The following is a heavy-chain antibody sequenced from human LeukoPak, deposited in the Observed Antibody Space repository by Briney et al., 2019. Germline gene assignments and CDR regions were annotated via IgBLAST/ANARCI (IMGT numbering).Heavy chain of an antibody. CDR3: ARENLPSKGHSSSSGYY. CDR2: LIPIFGTA. V-gene: IGHV1-69*05. J-gene: IGHJ4*02. D-gene: IGHD6-13*01. CDR1: GGTFSSYA. Sequence: SVKFSSKASGGTFSSYAISWVRQAPGQGLEWMGGLIPIFGTANYAQKYQGRVTITTDESTSTAYMELSSLRSEDTAVYYCARENLPSKGHSSSSGYYWGQGTLVTVSS.